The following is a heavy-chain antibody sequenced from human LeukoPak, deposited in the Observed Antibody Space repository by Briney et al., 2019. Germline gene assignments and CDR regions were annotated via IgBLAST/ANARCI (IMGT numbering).Heavy chain of an antibody. D-gene: IGHD5-12*01. CDR2: IYSGGST. CDR1: GFTVSSNY. V-gene: IGHV3-66*01. CDR3: ARNSGYDYGAFDI. Sequence: GGSLRLSCAASGFTVSSNYMSWVRQAPGKGLEWVSVIYSGGSTYYADSVKGRFTISRDNSKNTLYLQMNSLRAEDTAVYYCARNSGYDYGAFDIWGQGTMVTVSS. J-gene: IGHJ3*02.